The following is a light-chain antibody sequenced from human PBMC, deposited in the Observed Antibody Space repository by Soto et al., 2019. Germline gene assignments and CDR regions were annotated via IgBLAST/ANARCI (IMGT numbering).Light chain of an antibody. CDR2: GAS. Sequence: EIVLTQSPGTLSLSPGERATLSCRASQSVISTYLAWYQQKPGQAPRLRIYGASSRATGIPDRFSGSGSGTDFTLTISRLEPEDFEVYYCQQYRDSLGTFGQGTKVEIK. CDR1: QSVISTY. J-gene: IGKJ1*01. V-gene: IGKV3-20*01. CDR3: QQYRDSLGT.